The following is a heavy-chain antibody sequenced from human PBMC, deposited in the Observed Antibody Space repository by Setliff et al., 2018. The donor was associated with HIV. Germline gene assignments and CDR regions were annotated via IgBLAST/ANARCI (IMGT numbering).Heavy chain of an antibody. CDR3: ARDYFDSSAYHYGFGAFDI. CDR1: GYTFTDNY. V-gene: IGHV1-2*04. D-gene: IGHD3-22*01. J-gene: IGHJ3*02. CDR2: INSATGGT. Sequence: ASVKVSCKASGYTFTDNYIHWVRQAPGQGLEWMAWINSATGGTNYAQNFQGWVTVTRDTSINTVYMELSSLRSEDTAVYYCARDYFDSSAYHYGFGAFDIWGQGTMVTVSS.